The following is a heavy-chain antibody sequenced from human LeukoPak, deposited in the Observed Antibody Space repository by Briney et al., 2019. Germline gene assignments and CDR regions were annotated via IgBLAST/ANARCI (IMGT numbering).Heavy chain of an antibody. D-gene: IGHD3-10*01. J-gene: IGHJ4*02. CDR3: ARREGRGSPRGSLDF. V-gene: IGHV4-59*01. CDR2: IFYSGTT. CDR1: GGSIASYY. Sequence: PSETLSLTCTVSGGSIASYYWTWIRQPPGKGLEYIVFIFYSGTTNYNPSLKSRVTISLDTSKNQFSLRLTPVTAADTAVYYCARREGRGSPRGSLDFWGQGALVTVSS.